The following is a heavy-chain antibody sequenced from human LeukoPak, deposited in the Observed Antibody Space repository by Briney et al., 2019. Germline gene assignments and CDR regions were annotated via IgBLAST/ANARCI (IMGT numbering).Heavy chain of an antibody. J-gene: IGHJ6*03. CDR3: AKNGDRGAYCSGGSCYPYYYYSMDV. CDR1: GFTLSSYE. CDR2: ISSTGGTT. V-gene: IGHV3-23*01. D-gene: IGHD2-15*01. Sequence: GGSLRLSCTASGFTLSSYEMSWIRQAPGKGLEWVSSISSTGGTTYYADSVKGRFTISRDNSKNTLFLQLNSLRAEDTAIYYCAKNGDRGAYCSGGSCYPYYYYSMDVWGKGTTVTISS.